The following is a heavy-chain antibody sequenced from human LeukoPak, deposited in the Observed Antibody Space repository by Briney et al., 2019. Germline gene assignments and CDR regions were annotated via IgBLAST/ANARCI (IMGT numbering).Heavy chain of an antibody. J-gene: IGHJ4*02. V-gene: IGHV3-64D*06. CDR2: IGSNGIST. CDR1: GFTFSNYA. CDR3: VKISYSGGYYFDY. D-gene: IGHD1-26*01. Sequence: GGSLRLSCSASGFTFSNYAMHWVRQAPGKGLEFVSSIGSNGISTYYADSVKGRFTISRDNSKNTLYLQMGSLSPEDTAMYYCVKISYSGGYYFDYWGQGTLVTVSS.